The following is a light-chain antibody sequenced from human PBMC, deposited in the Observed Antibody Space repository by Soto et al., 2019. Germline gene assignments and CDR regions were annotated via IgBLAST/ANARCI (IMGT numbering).Light chain of an antibody. CDR3: SSYTSSSTPYV. CDR1: SSDVGGYNY. V-gene: IGLV2-14*01. Sequence: QSVLTQPASVSGSPGQSITISCTGTSSDVGGYNYVSWYQQHPGKAPKLMIYDVSNRPSGVSNHFSGSKSGNTASLTISGLQAEDEADYYCSSYTSSSTPYVFGTGTKVTV. CDR2: DVS. J-gene: IGLJ1*01.